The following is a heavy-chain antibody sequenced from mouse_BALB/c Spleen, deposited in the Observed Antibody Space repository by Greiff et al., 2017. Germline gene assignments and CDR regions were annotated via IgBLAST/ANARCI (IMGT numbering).Heavy chain of an antibody. J-gene: IGHJ2*01. CDR1: GYTFTSYT. Sequence: QVQLQQSAAELARPGASVKMSCKASGYTFTSYTMHWLKQRPGQGLEWIGYINPSSGYTEYNQKFKDKTTLTADKSSSTAYMQLSSLTSEDSAVYYCARSKPFDYWGQGTTLTVSS. CDR3: ARSKPFDY. V-gene: IGHV1-4*02. CDR2: INPSSGYT.